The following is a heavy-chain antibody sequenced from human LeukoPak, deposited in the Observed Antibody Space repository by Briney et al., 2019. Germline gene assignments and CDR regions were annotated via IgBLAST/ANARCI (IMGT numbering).Heavy chain of an antibody. CDR2: ISAYNGNT. CDR1: GYTFTSYG. V-gene: IGHV1-18*01. CDR3: ARGRKYYYDSSGSNWFDP. D-gene: IGHD3-22*01. J-gene: IGHJ5*02. Sequence: ASGKVSCKASGYTFTSYGISWVRQAPGQGLEWMGWISAYNGNTNYAQKLQGRVTMTTDTSTSTAYMELRSLRSDDTAVYYCARGRKYYYDSSGSNWFDPWGQGTLVTVSS.